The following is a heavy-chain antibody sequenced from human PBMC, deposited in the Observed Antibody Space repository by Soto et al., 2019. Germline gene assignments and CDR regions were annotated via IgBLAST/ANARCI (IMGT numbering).Heavy chain of an antibody. Sequence: LRLSCAASGFSFSSSVMHWVRQAPGKGPEWVAIILSDGTNRWYADSVRGRFTISRDNSKNTLYLQMNSLRAEDTALYYCAKTPYEELLPFDSWGLGTLVTVSS. J-gene: IGHJ4*02. CDR1: GFSFSSSV. V-gene: IGHV3-30*02. CDR3: AKTPYEELLPFDS. CDR2: ILSDGTNR. D-gene: IGHD2-15*01.